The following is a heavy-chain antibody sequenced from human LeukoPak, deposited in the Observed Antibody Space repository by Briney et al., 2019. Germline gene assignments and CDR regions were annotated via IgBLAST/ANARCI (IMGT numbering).Heavy chain of an antibody. CDR1: GFTFSRHG. J-gene: IGHJ4*02. V-gene: IGHV3-33*08. Sequence: PGGSLRLSCAASGFTFSRHGMHWVRQAPGKGLEWVAVIGDTGRAKYYADSVEGRFTASRDNSKNTLYLQMNSLRAEDTAVYYCARTPRGRNDFDYWGQGTLVTVSS. D-gene: IGHD3-16*01. CDR3: ARTPRGRNDFDY. CDR2: IGDTGRAK.